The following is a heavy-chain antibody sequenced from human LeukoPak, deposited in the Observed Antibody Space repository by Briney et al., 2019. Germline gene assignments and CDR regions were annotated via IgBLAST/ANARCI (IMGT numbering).Heavy chain of an antibody. CDR1: GFTFSDYS. D-gene: IGHD5-12*01. Sequence: GGSLRLSCAASGFTFSDYSMSWIRQAPGKGLEWVSYISRSGSTIYYAASVKGRFTISRDNAKNSLYLQMNSLRAEDTALYYCAREEATIMWINYYYMDVWGKGTTVTVSS. CDR3: AREEATIMWINYYYMDV. V-gene: IGHV3-11*04. CDR2: ISRSGSTI. J-gene: IGHJ6*03.